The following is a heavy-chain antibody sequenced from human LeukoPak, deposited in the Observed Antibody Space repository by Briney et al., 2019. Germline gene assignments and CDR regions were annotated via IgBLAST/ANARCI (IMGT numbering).Heavy chain of an antibody. CDR3: ARAGVPDIVATNEFDY. CDR1: GYTFTSYY. Sequence: ASVKVSCKASGYTFTSYYMHWVRQAPGQGLEWMGIINPSGGSTSYAQKFQGRVTMTRDTSTSTVYMELSSLRSEDTAVYYCARAGVPDIVATNEFDYWGQGTLVTVSS. CDR2: INPSGGST. J-gene: IGHJ4*02. V-gene: IGHV1-46*01. D-gene: IGHD5-12*01.